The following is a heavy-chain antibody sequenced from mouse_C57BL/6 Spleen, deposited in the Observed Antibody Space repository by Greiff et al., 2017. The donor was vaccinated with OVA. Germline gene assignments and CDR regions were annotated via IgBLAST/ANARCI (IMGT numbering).Heavy chain of an antibody. J-gene: IGHJ2*01. D-gene: IGHD1-1*01. CDR2: INPYNGGT. V-gene: IGHV1-19*01. CDR1: GYTFTDYY. Sequence: EVQLQQSGPVLVKPGASVKMSCKASGYTFTDYYMNWVKQSHGKSLEWIGVINPYNGGTSYNQKFKGKATLTVDKSSSTAYMELNSLTSDDSAVYYCAEGYYGSSSDYWGQGTTLTVSS. CDR3: AEGYYGSSSDY.